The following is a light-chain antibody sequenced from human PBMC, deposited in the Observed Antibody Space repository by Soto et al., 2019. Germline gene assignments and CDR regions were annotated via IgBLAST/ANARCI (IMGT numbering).Light chain of an antibody. V-gene: IGKV1-33*01. CDR3: QQYDSLPIT. Sequence: DIQMTQSPSSLFASVGDRVTITCQATQDINIYLNWYKQKPGKAPNLLIYDASNLEIGVPSRFSGSGSGTHFTFTISSLQTEDIGTYYCQQYDSLPITFGRGTRLEIK. J-gene: IGKJ5*01. CDR1: QDINIY. CDR2: DAS.